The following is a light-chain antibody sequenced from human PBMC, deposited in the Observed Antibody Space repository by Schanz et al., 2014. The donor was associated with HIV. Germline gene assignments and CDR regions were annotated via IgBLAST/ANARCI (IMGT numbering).Light chain of an antibody. Sequence: QSALTQPASVSGSPGQSITISCTGTSSDVGNYNLVSWYQQHPGKAPKLMIYDVSNRPSGVSNRFSGSKSDNTASLTISGLQAEDEADYYCCSYAGRSTVVFGGGTKLTVL. V-gene: IGLV2-23*02. J-gene: IGLJ3*02. CDR2: DVS. CDR1: SSDVGNYNL. CDR3: CSYAGRSTVV.